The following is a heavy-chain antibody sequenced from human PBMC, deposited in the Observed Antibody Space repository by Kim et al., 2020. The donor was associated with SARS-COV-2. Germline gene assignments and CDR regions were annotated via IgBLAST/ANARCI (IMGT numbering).Heavy chain of an antibody. CDR3: GVLLPRLLIYY. J-gene: IGHJ4*02. CDR2: IYSGGSTT. Sequence: GGSLRLSCAASGFTFSSNSMSWVRQAPGKGLEWVSAIYSGGSTTYDAASMGRLFTISSDHSKTTLYLLMNLLTAEDTALYYSGVLLPRLLIYYWYEGNL. V-gene: IGHV3-23*05. D-gene: IGHD2-21*01. CDR1: GFTFSSNS.